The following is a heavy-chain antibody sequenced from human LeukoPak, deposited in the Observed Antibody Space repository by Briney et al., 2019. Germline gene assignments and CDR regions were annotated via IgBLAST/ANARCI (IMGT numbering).Heavy chain of an antibody. V-gene: IGHV3-74*01. D-gene: IGHD7-27*01. Sequence: GGSLRLSCAASGFTFSSYWMHWVRQAPGKGLVWVSHISVDVTGTSYADSVKGRFTISRDNAKNTLYLQMNSLRVEDTAMYYCARDEPGEGIDHWGQGTLVTVSS. J-gene: IGHJ4*02. CDR2: ISVDVTGT. CDR1: GFTFSSYW. CDR3: ARDEPGEGIDH.